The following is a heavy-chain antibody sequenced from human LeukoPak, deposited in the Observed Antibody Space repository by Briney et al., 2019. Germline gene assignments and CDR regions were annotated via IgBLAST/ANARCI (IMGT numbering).Heavy chain of an antibody. V-gene: IGHV3-66*02. CDR2: IYSGGST. J-gene: IGHJ4*02. CDR3: ARQARQGVIKIDY. Sequence: PGGSLRLSCAASGFIVSSNYMSWVRQAPGKGLEWVSVIYSGGSTYYADSVKGRFTISRDNSKNTLYLQMNSLRAEDTAVYYCARQARQGVIKIDYWGQGTLVTVSS. CDR1: GFIVSSNY. D-gene: IGHD3-10*01.